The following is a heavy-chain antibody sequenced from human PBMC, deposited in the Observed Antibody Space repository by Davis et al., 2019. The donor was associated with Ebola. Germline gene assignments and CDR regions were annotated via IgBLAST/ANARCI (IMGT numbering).Heavy chain of an antibody. CDR1: GYTFTNYA. CDR2: INPHNGNA. CDR3: ARAQFPTTSDH. V-gene: IGHV1-18*04. Sequence: AASVQVSCKTSGYTFTNYAITWVRQAPGQGLEWMGWINPHNGNANYAQNVQGRVTMTTDTSTSTAYMEVGSLRSDDTAVYYCARAQFPTTSDHWGQGTLVTVSS. J-gene: IGHJ4*02. D-gene: IGHD1-1*01.